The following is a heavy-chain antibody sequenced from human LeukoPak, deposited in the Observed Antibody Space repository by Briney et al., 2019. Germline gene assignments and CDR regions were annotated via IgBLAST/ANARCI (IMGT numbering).Heavy chain of an antibody. CDR1: GFTFISYA. V-gene: IGHV3-23*01. J-gene: IGHJ4*02. CDR3: AKDEPDYGDYGVRYYFDY. Sequence: PGGSLRLSCAASGFTFISYAMSWVRQAPGKGLEWVSAISGSGGSTYYADSVKGRFTISRDNSKNTLYLQMNSLRAEDTAVYYCAKDEPDYGDYGVRYYFDYWGQGTLVTVSS. CDR2: ISGSGGST. D-gene: IGHD4-17*01.